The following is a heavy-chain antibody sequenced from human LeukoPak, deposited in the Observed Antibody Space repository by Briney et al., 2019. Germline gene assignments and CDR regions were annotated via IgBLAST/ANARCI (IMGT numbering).Heavy chain of an antibody. CDR2: ISNSGNTI. D-gene: IGHD2-2*01. Sequence: GGSLRLSCAASGFTFSSYSMNWVRQAPGKGLEWVSYISNSGNTIYYADSVKGRFTISRDYDKRSLYLQMNSLRAEDTAVYYCARDCSSTSCRFDYWGQGTLVTVSS. CDR1: GFTFSSYS. V-gene: IGHV3-48*01. CDR3: ARDCSSTSCRFDY. J-gene: IGHJ4*02.